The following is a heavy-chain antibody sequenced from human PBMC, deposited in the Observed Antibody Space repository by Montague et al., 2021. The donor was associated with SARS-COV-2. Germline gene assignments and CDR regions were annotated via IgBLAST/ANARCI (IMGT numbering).Heavy chain of an antibody. Sequence: SLRLSCAASGFTFSSYEMNWVRQAPGKGLEWVSYISSSGVTIYYAASVKGRFTISRDYAKNSLYLQMNSLRAEDTAVYYCARLRGYDYGLLYYYYMDVWGKGTTVTVSS. CDR2: ISSSGVTI. V-gene: IGHV3-48*03. CDR1: GFTFSSYE. D-gene: IGHD5-12*01. J-gene: IGHJ6*03. CDR3: ARLRGYDYGLLYYYYMDV.